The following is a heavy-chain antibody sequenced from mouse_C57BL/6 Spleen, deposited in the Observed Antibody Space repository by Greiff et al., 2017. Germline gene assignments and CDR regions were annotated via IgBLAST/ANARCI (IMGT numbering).Heavy chain of an antibody. CDR2: INPNNGGT. CDR3: ASLNWDGLDY. J-gene: IGHJ2*01. V-gene: IGHV1-22*01. D-gene: IGHD4-1*01. CDR1: GYTFTDYN. Sequence: SGPELVKPGASVKMSCKASGYTFTDYNMHWVKQSHGKSLEWIGYINPNNGGTSYNQKFKGKATLTVNKSSSTAYMELRSLTSEDSAVYYCASLNWDGLDYWGQGTTLTVSS.